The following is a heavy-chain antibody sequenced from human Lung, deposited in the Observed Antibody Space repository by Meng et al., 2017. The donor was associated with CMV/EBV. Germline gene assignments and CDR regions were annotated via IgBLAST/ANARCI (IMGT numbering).Heavy chain of an antibody. Sequence: SCAGSGLSFNRHSLNWVRQTPGKGLEWVSRISGTSDYTLYADSVKGRFTISRDNARSSLYLQMNSLRPEDTAVYYCASWNDIDDYMYSFDYWGQGVLVTVSS. J-gene: IGHJ4*02. CDR3: ASWNDIDDYMYSFDY. CDR1: GLSFNRHS. V-gene: IGHV3-21*06. D-gene: IGHD1-1*01. CDR2: ISGTSDYT.